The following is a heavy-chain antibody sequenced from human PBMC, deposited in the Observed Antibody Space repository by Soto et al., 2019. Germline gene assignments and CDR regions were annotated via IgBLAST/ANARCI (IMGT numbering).Heavy chain of an antibody. CDR2: IYYSGST. CDR1: GGSISSGDYY. Sequence: QVQLQESGPGLVKPSQTLSLTCTVSGGSISSGDYYWSWIRQPPGKGLEWIGYIYYSGSTYYNPSLKSRVTISVDTSKNHFSLKLSSVTAADTAVYYCAREGIAATHSYYYYGMDVWGQGTTVTVSS. V-gene: IGHV4-30-4*01. D-gene: IGHD6-13*01. CDR3: AREGIAATHSYYYYGMDV. J-gene: IGHJ6*02.